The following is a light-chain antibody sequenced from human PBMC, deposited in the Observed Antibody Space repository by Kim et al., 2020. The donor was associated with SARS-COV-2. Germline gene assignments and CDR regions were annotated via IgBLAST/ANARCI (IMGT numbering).Light chain of an antibody. CDR1: KLGDKY. CDR3: QAWDSGTVV. CDR2: RDN. V-gene: IGLV3-1*01. Sequence: SYELTQPPSVSVSPGQTASITCSGDKLGDKYACWYQQKPGQSPILIMYRDNKRPSGIPKRFSGSNSGNRATLTISGTQAMDEADYYCQAWDSGTVVFGGGTKVTVL. J-gene: IGLJ2*01.